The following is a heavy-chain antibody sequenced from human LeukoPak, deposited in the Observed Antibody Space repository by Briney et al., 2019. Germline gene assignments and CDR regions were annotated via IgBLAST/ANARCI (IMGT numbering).Heavy chain of an antibody. Sequence: SVTLSLTCTVSGGSISSYYWSWIRQPPGKGLEWIGYIYYSGSTNYNPSLKSRVTISVDTSKNQFSLKLSSVTAADTAVYYCAREASDYYDSSGYFHSDYWGQGTLVTVSS. D-gene: IGHD3-22*01. CDR3: AREASDYYDSSGYFHSDY. V-gene: IGHV4-59*01. CDR1: GGSISSYY. J-gene: IGHJ4*02. CDR2: IYYSGST.